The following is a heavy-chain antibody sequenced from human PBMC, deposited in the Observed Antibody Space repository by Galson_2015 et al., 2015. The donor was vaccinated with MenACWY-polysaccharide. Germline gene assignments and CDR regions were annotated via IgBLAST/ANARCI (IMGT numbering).Heavy chain of an antibody. D-gene: IGHD4-17*01. CDR3: AREGSDYVLGGMDV. CDR2: INTNTGNP. Sequence: SVKVSCKASGYTFTSYAMNWVRQAPGQGLEWMGWINTNTGNPTYAQGFTGRFVFSLDTSVSTAYLQISSLKAEDTAVYYCAREGSDYVLGGMDVWGQGTTVTVSS. CDR1: GYTFTSYA. V-gene: IGHV7-4-1*02. J-gene: IGHJ6*02.